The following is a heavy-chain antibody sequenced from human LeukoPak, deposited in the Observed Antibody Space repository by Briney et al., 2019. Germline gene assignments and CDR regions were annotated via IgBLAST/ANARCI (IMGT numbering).Heavy chain of an antibody. J-gene: IGHJ3*02. Sequence: SQTLSLTCAISGDRVSSNTAAWNWIRQSPSRGLEWLGRTYYRSKWYNDYAVSVKSRITINPDTSKNQFSLQLNSVTPEDTAVYDCARDWGRGAVGPTRDALDIWGQGTMVTVSS. D-gene: IGHD3-16*01. CDR1: GDRVSSNTAA. CDR2: TYYRSKWYN. CDR3: ARDWGRGAVGPTRDALDI. V-gene: IGHV6-1*01.